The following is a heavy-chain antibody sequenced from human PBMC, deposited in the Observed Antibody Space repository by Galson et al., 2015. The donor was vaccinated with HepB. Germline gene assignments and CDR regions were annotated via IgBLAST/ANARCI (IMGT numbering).Heavy chain of an antibody. CDR1: GFIFGTYA. D-gene: IGHD6-13*01. V-gene: IGHV3-23*01. CDR2: ISDSGGST. CDR3: AKRMGSSWSTFDY. Sequence: SLRLSCAASGFIFGTYAMNWVRQAPGKGLDWVSTISDSGGSTYYADSVKGRFTISRDNSKNTLYLQMNSLRVEDTAVYYCAKRMGSSWSTFDYWGQGTLVTVSS. J-gene: IGHJ4*02.